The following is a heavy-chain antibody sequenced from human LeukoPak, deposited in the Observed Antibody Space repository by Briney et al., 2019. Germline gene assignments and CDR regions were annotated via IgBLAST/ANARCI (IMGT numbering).Heavy chain of an antibody. CDR1: GFTVSSNC. CDR2: LRAGGNI. J-gene: IGHJ4*02. CDR3: ARGTYYYDSSGYSLFDY. Sequence: GGSLRLSCAASGFTVSSNCMTWVRQAAGKGLEWVSFLRAGGNIYYADSVKGRFTISRDSSKNTLYLQMNSLRAEDTAVYYCARGTYYYDSSGYSLFDYWGQGTLVTVSS. V-gene: IGHV3-53*01. D-gene: IGHD3-22*01.